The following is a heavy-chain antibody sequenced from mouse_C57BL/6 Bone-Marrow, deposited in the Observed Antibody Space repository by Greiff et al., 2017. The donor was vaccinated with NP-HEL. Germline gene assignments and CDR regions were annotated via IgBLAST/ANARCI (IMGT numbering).Heavy chain of an antibody. Sequence: EVQLQQSGPELVKPGASVKISCKASGYSFTGYYMNWVKQSPEKSLEWIGEINPSTGGTTSNQKFKAKATLTVDKSSSTAYMQLKSLTSEDSAVYYCARKRGTLYYFDYWGQGTTLTVSS. CDR3: ARKRGTLYYFDY. CDR2: INPSTGGT. CDR1: GYSFTGYY. D-gene: IGHD3-3*01. J-gene: IGHJ2*01. V-gene: IGHV1-42*01.